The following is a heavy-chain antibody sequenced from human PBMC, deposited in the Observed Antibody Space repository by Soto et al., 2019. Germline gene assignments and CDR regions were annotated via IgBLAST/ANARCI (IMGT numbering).Heavy chain of an antibody. CDR2: ISGSGGST. CDR1: GFTFSSYA. CDR3: AKDMDIVVVPGYYFDY. D-gene: IGHD2-2*03. Sequence: GGSLRLSCAASGFTFSSYAMNWVRQAPGKGLEWVSAISGSGGSTYYADSVKGRFTISRDNSKNTLYLQMNSLRAEDTAVYYCAKDMDIVVVPGYYFDYWGQGTLVTVSS. J-gene: IGHJ4*02. V-gene: IGHV3-23*01.